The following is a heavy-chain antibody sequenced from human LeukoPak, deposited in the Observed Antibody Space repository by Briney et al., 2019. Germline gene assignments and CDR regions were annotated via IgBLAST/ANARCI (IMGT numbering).Heavy chain of an antibody. CDR2: ISSSGSTI. V-gene: IGHV3-11*01. D-gene: IGHD3-9*01. Sequence: GGSLRLSCAASGFTFSDYYMSWIRQAPGKGLEWVSYISSSGSTIYYADSVKGRFTISRDNAKISLYLQMNSLRDEDTAVYYCARGGSVLRYFDSSRTMDYWGQGTLVTVSS. J-gene: IGHJ4*02. CDR3: ARGGSVLRYFDSSRTMDY. CDR1: GFTFSDYY.